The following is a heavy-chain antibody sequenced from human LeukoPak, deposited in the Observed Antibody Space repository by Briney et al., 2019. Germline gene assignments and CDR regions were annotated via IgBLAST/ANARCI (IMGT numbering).Heavy chain of an antibody. CDR3: ASGEYHLLNYSDY. J-gene: IGHJ4*02. CDR1: GGSFSGYY. Sequence: SETLSLTCAVYGGSFSGYYWSWIRQPPGKGLEWIGEINHSGSTNYNPSLKSRVTISVDTSKNQFSLKLSSVTAADTAVYYCASGEYHLLNYSDYWGQGTLVTVSS. CDR2: INHSGST. V-gene: IGHV4-34*01. D-gene: IGHD2-2*01.